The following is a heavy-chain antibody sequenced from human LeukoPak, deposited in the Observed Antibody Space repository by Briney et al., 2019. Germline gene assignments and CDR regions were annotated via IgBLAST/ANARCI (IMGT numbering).Heavy chain of an antibody. Sequence: PGGSLRLSCAASGFTFSSYAMSWVRQAPGKGLEWVSAISGSGGSTYYADSVKGRFTISRDNSKNTLYLQMNSLRAEDTAVYYCAKDFYDYVWGSYRSGFDPRGQGTLVTVSS. CDR3: AKDFYDYVWGSYRSGFDP. J-gene: IGHJ5*02. CDR1: GFTFSSYA. CDR2: ISGSGGST. D-gene: IGHD3-16*02. V-gene: IGHV3-23*01.